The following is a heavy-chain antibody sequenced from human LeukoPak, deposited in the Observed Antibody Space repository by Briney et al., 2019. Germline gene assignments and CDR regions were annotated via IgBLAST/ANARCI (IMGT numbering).Heavy chain of an antibody. V-gene: IGHV4-31*03. D-gene: IGHD1-7*01. Sequence: SQTLSLTCTVSGGSISSGGYYWSWIPQPPGKGLEWIGYIYYSGSTYYNPSLKSRVTISVDTSKNQFSLKLSSVTAADTAVYYCARANWNYWFDYWGQGTLVTVSS. CDR1: GGSISSGGYY. CDR3: ARANWNYWFDY. J-gene: IGHJ4*02. CDR2: IYYSGST.